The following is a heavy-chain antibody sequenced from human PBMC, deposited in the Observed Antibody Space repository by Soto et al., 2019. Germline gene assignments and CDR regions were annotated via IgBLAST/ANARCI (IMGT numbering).Heavy chain of an antibody. D-gene: IGHD4-4*01. CDR2: IIPIFGTA. V-gene: IGHV1-69*12. J-gene: IGHJ6*02. CDR3: ARGDMSNYYYYGMDV. CDR1: GGTFSSYA. Sequence: QVQLVQSGAEVKKPGSSVKVSCKASGGTFSSYAISWVRQAPGQGLEWMGGIIPIFGTANYAQKFQGRVTITADESXXTAYMELSRLRSEDTDVYYCARGDMSNYYYYGMDVWGQGTTVTVSS.